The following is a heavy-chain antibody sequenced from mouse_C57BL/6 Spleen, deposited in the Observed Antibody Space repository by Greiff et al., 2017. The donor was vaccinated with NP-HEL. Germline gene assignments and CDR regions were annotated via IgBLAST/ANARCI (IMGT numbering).Heavy chain of an antibody. Sequence: EVKLQESGAELVKPGASVKLSCTASGFNIKDYYMHWVKQRTEQGLEWIGRIDPEDGETKYAPKFQGKATITADTSSNTAYLQLSSLTSEDTAVYYCASLSTMIKGVAMDYWGQGTSVTVSS. J-gene: IGHJ4*01. D-gene: IGHD2-4*01. V-gene: IGHV14-2*01. CDR2: IDPEDGET. CDR3: ASLSTMIKGVAMDY. CDR1: GFNIKDYY.